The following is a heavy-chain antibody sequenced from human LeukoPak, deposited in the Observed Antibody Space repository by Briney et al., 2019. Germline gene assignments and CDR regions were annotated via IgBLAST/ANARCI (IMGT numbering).Heavy chain of an antibody. CDR1: GGSFSGYY. V-gene: IGHV4-34*01. CDR2: INHSGST. D-gene: IGHD1-26*01. Sequence: SETLSLTCAVYGGSFSGYYWGWIRQPPGKGLEWIGEINHSGSTNYNPSLKSRVTISVDTSKNQFSLKLSSVTAADTAVYYCARGGGLVGATYWGQGTLVTVSS. CDR3: ARGGGLVGATY. J-gene: IGHJ4*02.